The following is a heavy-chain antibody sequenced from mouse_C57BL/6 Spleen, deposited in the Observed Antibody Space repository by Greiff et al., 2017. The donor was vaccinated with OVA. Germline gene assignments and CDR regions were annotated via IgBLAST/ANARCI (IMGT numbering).Heavy chain of an antibody. CDR1: GYTFTDYY. CDR3: ARYLGTYYFDY. J-gene: IGHJ2*01. V-gene: IGHV1-19*01. Sequence: EVQLQQSGPVLVKPGASVKMSCKASGYTFTDYYMNWVKQSHGKSLEWIGVINPYNGGTSYNQKFKGKATLTVDKSSSTAYMELNSLTSEDSAVYYCARYLGTYYFDYWGQGTTLTVSS. CDR2: INPYNGGT. D-gene: IGHD3-3*01.